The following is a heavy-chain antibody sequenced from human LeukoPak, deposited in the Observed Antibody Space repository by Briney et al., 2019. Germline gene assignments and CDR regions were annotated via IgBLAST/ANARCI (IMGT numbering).Heavy chain of an antibody. J-gene: IGHJ5*02. CDR2: IRYDGSNK. D-gene: IGHD3-3*01. Sequence: TGGSLRLSCAASGFTFSSYGMPWVRQAPGKGLEWVAFIRYDGSNKYYADSVKGRFTISRDNSKNTLYLQMNSLRAEDTAVYYCAKGVRFLEWLPFDPWGQGTLVTVSS. CDR3: AKGVRFLEWLPFDP. V-gene: IGHV3-30*02. CDR1: GFTFSSYG.